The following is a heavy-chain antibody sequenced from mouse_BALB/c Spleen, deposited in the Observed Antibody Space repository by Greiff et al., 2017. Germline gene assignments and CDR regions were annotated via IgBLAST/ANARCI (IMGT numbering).Heavy chain of an antibody. J-gene: IGHJ3*01. CDR1: GYTFTDYA. Sequence: QVQLQQSGAELVRPGVSVKISCKGSGYTFTDYAMHWVKQSHAKSLEWIGVISTYYGDASYNQKFKGKATMTVDKSSSTAYMELARLTSEDSAIYYCARPLDSSGGFAYWGQGTLVTVSA. CDR3: ARPLDSSGGFAY. CDR2: ISTYYGDA. D-gene: IGHD3-2*01. V-gene: IGHV1S137*01.